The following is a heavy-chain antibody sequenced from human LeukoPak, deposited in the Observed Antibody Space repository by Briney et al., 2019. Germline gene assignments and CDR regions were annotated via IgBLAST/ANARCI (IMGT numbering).Heavy chain of an antibody. J-gene: IGHJ3*02. Sequence: PGGSLRLSCAASGFTFSIYEMNWVRQAPGKGLEWVSFISSSGTTIYYADSVKGRFTISRDNAKNTLYLQMNSLRAEDTAVYYCATGDYGAFDIWGQGTMVTVSS. V-gene: IGHV3-48*03. CDR2: ISSSGTTI. CDR3: ATGDYGAFDI. D-gene: IGHD4-17*01. CDR1: GFTFSIYE.